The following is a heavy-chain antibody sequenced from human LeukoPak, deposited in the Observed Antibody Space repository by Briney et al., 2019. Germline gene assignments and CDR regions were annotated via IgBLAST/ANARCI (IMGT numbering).Heavy chain of an antibody. Sequence: PGRSLRLSCAASGFTFSSYGMHWVRQAPGKGLEWVAVISYDGSTKYYPDSVNGRFTISRDNSKNTLYLQMNSLRAEDTAVYYCARDLGSSWLIDYWGQGTLVTVSS. V-gene: IGHV3-30*03. CDR1: GFTFSSYG. D-gene: IGHD6-13*01. J-gene: IGHJ4*02. CDR3: ARDLGSSWLIDY. CDR2: ISYDGSTK.